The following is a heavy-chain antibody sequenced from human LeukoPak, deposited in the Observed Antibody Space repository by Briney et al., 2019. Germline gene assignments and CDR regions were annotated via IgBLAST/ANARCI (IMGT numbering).Heavy chain of an antibody. CDR1: GYTFTSYY. J-gene: IGHJ4*02. Sequence: GASVKVSCKASGYTFTSYYMHWVRQAPGQGLEWMGIINPSGGSTSYAQKFQGRVTMTRDTSTSTVYMELSSLRSEDTAVYYCARGPFGGYDSIYFDYWGQGTLVTVSS. CDR2: INPSGGST. V-gene: IGHV1-46*01. D-gene: IGHD5-12*01. CDR3: ARGPFGGYDSIYFDY.